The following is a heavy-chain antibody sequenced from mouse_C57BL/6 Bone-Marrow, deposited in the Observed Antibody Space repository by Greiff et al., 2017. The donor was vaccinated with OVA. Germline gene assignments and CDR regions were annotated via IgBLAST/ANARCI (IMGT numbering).Heavy chain of an antibody. Sequence: EVKLVESGPELVKPGASVKISCKASGYSFTGYYMNWVKQSPEKSLEWIGEINPSTGGTTYNQKFKAKATLTVDKSSSTAYMQLKSLTSEDSAVYYCARYGTWYFDVWGTGTTVTVSS. J-gene: IGHJ1*03. CDR1: GYSFTGYY. CDR3: ARYGTWYFDV. V-gene: IGHV1-42*01. D-gene: IGHD1-1*01. CDR2: INPSTGGT.